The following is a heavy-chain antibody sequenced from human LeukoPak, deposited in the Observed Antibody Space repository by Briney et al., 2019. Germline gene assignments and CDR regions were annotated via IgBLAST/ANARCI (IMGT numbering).Heavy chain of an antibody. CDR1: GFTFSTYT. CDR3: AKDATAVVGTVYMDV. J-gene: IGHJ6*03. Sequence: GGSLRLSSTASGFTFSTYTMNWVRQAPGKGLEWVSSISSSSSYIYYADSVKGRFTISRDNSQNTLYLRMNNLSSEDTAVYYCAKDATAVVGTVYMDVWGKGTTVTISS. V-gene: IGHV3-21*01. D-gene: IGHD6-13*01. CDR2: ISSSSSYI.